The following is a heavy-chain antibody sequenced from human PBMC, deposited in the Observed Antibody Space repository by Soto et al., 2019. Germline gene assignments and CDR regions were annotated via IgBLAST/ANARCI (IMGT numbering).Heavy chain of an antibody. CDR3: ARIYFSSSWPVGEGVPYGMDV. Sequence: GGSLRLSCAASGFTFSSYAMHWVRQAPGKGLEWVAVISYDGSNKYYADSVKGRFTISRDNSKNTLYLQMNSLRAEDTAVYYCARIYFSSSWPVGEGVPYGMDVWGQGTTVTVSS. J-gene: IGHJ6*02. D-gene: IGHD6-13*01. V-gene: IGHV3-30-3*01. CDR2: ISYDGSNK. CDR1: GFTFSSYA.